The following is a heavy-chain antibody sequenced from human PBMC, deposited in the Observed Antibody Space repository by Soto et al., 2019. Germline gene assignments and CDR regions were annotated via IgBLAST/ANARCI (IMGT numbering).Heavy chain of an antibody. CDR2: IYSGGST. CDR3: ARGHLNCTNGVCYTDYYYYYMDV. D-gene: IGHD2-8*01. V-gene: IGHV3-66*01. J-gene: IGHJ6*03. CDR1: GFTVSSNY. Sequence: PGGSLRLSCAASGFTVSSNYMSWVRQAPGKGLEWVSVIYSGGSTYYADSVKGRFTISRDNSKNTLYLQMNSLRAEDTAVYYCARGHLNCTNGVCYTDYYYYYMDVWGKGTTVTVSS.